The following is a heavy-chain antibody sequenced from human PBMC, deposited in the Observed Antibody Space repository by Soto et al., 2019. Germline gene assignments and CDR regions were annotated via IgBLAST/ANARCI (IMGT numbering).Heavy chain of an antibody. J-gene: IGHJ6*02. CDR1: GYTFTSYY. D-gene: IGHD3-22*01. CDR2: INPSGVST. V-gene: IGHV1-46*01. Sequence: ASVKVSCKASGYTFTSYYMHWVRQAPGQGLEWMGIINPSGVSTSYAQKFQGRVTMTTDTSTSTGYMELSSLRSEETAVYYCARECIYYYYDISGYDLERTRPNGMDVWGQGTTVTVS. CDR3: ARECIYYYYDISGYDLERTRPNGMDV.